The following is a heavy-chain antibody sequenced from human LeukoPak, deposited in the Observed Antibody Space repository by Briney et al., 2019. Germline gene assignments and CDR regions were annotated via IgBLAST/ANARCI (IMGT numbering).Heavy chain of an antibody. J-gene: IGHJ3*02. Sequence: PSETLSLTCTVSGGSISSYYWSWIRQPPGKGLEWIGYIYYSGSTNYNPSLKSRVTISVDTSKNQFSLKLSSVTAADTAVYYCASVTPRLGAFDIWGQGTMVTVSS. CDR3: ASVTPRLGAFDI. CDR2: IYYSGST. V-gene: IGHV4-59*01. CDR1: GGSISSYY. D-gene: IGHD3-16*01.